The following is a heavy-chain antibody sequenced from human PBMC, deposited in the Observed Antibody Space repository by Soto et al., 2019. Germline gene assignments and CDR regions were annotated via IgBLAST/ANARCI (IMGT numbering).Heavy chain of an antibody. CDR3: AKLVLSLAYYDFWSGYFDY. V-gene: IGHV3-30*18. J-gene: IGHJ4*02. CDR2: ISYDGSNK. D-gene: IGHD3-3*01. Sequence: GGSLRLSCAASGFTFSSYGMPWVRQAPGKGLEWVAVISYDGSNKYYADSVKGRFTISRDNSKNTLYLQMNSLRAEDTAVYYCAKLVLSLAYYDFWSGYFDYWGQGT. CDR1: GFTFSSYG.